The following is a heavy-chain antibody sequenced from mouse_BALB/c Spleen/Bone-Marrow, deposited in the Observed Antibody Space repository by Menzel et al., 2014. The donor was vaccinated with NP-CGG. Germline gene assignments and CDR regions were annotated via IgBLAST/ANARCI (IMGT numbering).Heavy chain of an antibody. Sequence: EVKLVESGGGLVQPGGSRKLSCVASGFTFSSFGMHWARQAPEKGLEWVAYISSGSSSTYYAATLKGRFTISRDNPKNTLFLQMTSLRSEDTAMYYCARGYYYGSSHYWYFDVWGAGTTVTVSS. CDR2: ISSGSSST. CDR3: ARGYYYGSSHYWYFDV. CDR1: GFTFSSFG. V-gene: IGHV5-17*02. D-gene: IGHD1-1*01. J-gene: IGHJ1*01.